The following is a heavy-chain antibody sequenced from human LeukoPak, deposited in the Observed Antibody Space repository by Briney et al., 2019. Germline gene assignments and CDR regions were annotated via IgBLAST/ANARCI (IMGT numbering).Heavy chain of an antibody. D-gene: IGHD2-2*01. CDR2: INHSGST. Sequence: SETLSLTCAVYGGSFSGYYWSWIRQPPGKGLEWIGEINHSGSTNYNPSLKSRVTISVDTSKNQFSLKLISVTAADTAVYYCARGRPTYRQNFYYYYMDVWGKGTTVTVSS. J-gene: IGHJ6*03. CDR3: ARGRPTYRQNFYYYYMDV. V-gene: IGHV4-34*01. CDR1: GGSFSGYY.